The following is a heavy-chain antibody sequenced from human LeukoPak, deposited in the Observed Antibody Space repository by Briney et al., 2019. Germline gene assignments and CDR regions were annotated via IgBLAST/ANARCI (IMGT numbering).Heavy chain of an antibody. CDR1: GFTFCSYG. CDR2: IRYDGSNK. V-gene: IGHV3-30*02. Sequence: GGSLRLSCAASGFTFCSYGMHWVRQAPGKGLEWVAFIRYDGSNKYYADSVKGRFTISRDNSKNTLYLQMNSLRAEDTAVYYCAKDGTYYGSGNHLVQWGQGTLVTVSS. J-gene: IGHJ4*02. CDR3: AKDGTYYGSGNHLVQ. D-gene: IGHD3-10*01.